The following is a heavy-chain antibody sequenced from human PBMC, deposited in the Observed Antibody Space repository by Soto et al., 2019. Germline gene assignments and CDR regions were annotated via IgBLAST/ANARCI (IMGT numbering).Heavy chain of an antibody. CDR1: GFTFSSYG. CDR3: ARVAGGYVDY. V-gene: IGHV3-33*01. Sequence: QVQLVESGGGVVQPGRSLRLSCAASGFTFSSYGMHWVRQAPGKGLEWVAVIWYDGSNKYYADSVKGRFTISRDNSKNTLYLQMNGLRAEDTAVYYCARVAGGYVDYWGQGTLVTVSS. J-gene: IGHJ4*02. CDR2: IWYDGSNK. D-gene: IGHD2-15*01.